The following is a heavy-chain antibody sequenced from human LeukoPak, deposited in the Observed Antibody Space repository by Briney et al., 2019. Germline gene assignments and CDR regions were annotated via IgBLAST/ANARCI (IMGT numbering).Heavy chain of an antibody. CDR2: IKQDGSEK. J-gene: IGHJ6*04. CDR1: GFIFNNYW. CDR3: AELGITMIGGV. Sequence: GGSLRLSCAASGFIFNNYWMSWVRQAPGKGLEWVANIKQDGSEKYYVDSVKGRFTISRDNAKNSLYLQMNSLRAEDTAVYYCAELGITMIGGVWGKGTTVTISS. V-gene: IGHV3-7*01. D-gene: IGHD3-10*02.